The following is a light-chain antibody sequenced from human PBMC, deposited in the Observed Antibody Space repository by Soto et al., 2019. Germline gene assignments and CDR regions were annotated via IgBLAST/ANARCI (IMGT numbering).Light chain of an antibody. J-gene: IGKJ1*01. V-gene: IGKV1-5*03. CDR3: QHYNSYSEA. CDR2: KAS. CDR1: QGISSY. Sequence: QLTQSPSFLSASVGDRVTITCRASQGISSYLAWYQQKPGKAPKLLIYKASSLESGVPSRFSGSGSGTEFTLTISSLQPDDFATYYGQHYNSYSEAFGQGTKVDIK.